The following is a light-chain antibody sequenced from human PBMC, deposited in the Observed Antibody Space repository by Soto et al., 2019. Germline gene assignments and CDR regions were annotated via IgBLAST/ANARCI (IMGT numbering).Light chain of an antibody. V-gene: IGLV1-47*02. Sequence: QSVLTQPPSASGTPGQRVTISCSGSSSNIGSYYVYWYQQFPGTAPKVLIYSNNQRPSGVPDRFSGSKSGTSASLAISGLRSEDEADYYCVAWDDSPSGPVVFGGGTKLTVL. J-gene: IGLJ2*01. CDR2: SNN. CDR3: VAWDDSPSGPVV. CDR1: SSNIGSYY.